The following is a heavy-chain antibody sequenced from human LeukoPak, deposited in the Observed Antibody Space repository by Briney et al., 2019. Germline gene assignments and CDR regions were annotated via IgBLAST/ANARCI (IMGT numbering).Heavy chain of an antibody. Sequence: GRSLRLSCAASGFTFSSYGMHWVRQAPGKGLEWVAVISYDGSNKYYADSVKGRFTISRDNSKNTLYLQMNSLRVEDTAVYHCAKDGVAILRRDHAYPDYWGQGTLVTVSS. V-gene: IGHV3-30*18. CDR1: GFTFSSYG. D-gene: IGHD3-3*01. CDR3: AKDGVAILRRDHAYPDY. J-gene: IGHJ4*02. CDR2: ISYDGSNK.